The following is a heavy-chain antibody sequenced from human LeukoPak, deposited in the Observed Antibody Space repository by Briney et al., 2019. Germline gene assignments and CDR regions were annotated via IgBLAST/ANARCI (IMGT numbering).Heavy chain of an antibody. V-gene: IGHV3-7*01. CDR3: ASPRGGGYYYVFDFDY. J-gene: IGHJ4*02. Sequence: GGSLRLSCAASGFTFSSYWMSWVRQAPGKGLEWVANIKQDGSEKYYVDSVKGRFTISRDNAKNSLYLQMNSLRAEDTAVYYCASPRGGGYYYVFDFDYWDQGTLVTVSS. D-gene: IGHD3-22*01. CDR1: GFTFSSYW. CDR2: IKQDGSEK.